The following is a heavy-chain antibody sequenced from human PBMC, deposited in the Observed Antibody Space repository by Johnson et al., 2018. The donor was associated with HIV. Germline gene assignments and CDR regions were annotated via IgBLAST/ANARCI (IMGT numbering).Heavy chain of an antibody. CDR2: INQDGSEK. Sequence: VQLVESGGGVVQPGRSLRLSCAASGFTFSFYCMNWVRQAPGKGLEWVANINQDGSEKYYVDSVKGRFTISRDNAKKSVYLQMNSLRAEDTAVYYCAREVERGLGFDIWGQGTMVTVSS. D-gene: IGHD5-24*01. CDR3: AREVERGLGFDI. J-gene: IGHJ3*02. CDR1: GFTFSFYC. V-gene: IGHV3-7*01.